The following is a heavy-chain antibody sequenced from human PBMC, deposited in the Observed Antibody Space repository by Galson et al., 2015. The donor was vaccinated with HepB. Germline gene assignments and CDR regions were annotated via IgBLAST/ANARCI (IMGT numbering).Heavy chain of an antibody. CDR1: GFSLSTSGLC. CDR2: IDWDDDN. D-gene: IGHD3-16*01. CDR3: ARSTVGITLYDSFDF. J-gene: IGHJ3*01. V-gene: IGHV2-70*11. Sequence: PALVKPTQTLTLTCSFSGFSLSTSGLCVSWIRQPPGKALEWLARIDWDDDNYYNTSLKTRPTISKDTSKNQVVLTMTNVDPVDTATYYCARSTVGITLYDSFDFWGQGTMVTVSS.